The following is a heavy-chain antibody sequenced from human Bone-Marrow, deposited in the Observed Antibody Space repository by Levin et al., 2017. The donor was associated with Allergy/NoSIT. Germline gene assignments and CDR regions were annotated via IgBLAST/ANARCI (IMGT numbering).Heavy chain of an antibody. J-gene: IGHJ4*02. CDR3: ARDVLLYYDTSGPLWGTFDY. V-gene: IGHV4-4*02. D-gene: IGHD3-22*01. Sequence: PGGSLRLSCAVSGDSISNSHWWTWVRQPPGKGLEWIGEIYHSGSTNYNPSLQSRVTISLDKSKNQFSLSLSSVTAADTAVYYCARDVLLYYDTSGPLWGTFDYWGQGTLVTVSS. CDR2: IYHSGST. CDR1: GDSISNSHW.